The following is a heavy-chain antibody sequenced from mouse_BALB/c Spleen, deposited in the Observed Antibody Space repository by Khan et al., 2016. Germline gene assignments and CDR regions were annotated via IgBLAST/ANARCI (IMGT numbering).Heavy chain of an antibody. J-gene: IGHJ2*01. D-gene: IGHD1-1*01. Sequence: QVQLKESGPGLVAPSQSLSITCTVSGFSLTSYGINWVRQPPGKGLEWLGLIWDGGSTNYNSALRSRLSISKDKSKSRVFLKMNSLQTDDTAMYYCSRYIGSRLYYFDYWGHGTTLTVSS. CDR1: GFSLTSYG. V-gene: IGHV2-9*02. CDR3: SRYIGSRLYYFDY. CDR2: IWDGGST.